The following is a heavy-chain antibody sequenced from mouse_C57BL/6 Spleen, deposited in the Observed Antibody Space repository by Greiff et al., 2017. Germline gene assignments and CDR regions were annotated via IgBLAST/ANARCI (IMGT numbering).Heavy chain of an antibody. CDR1: GFTFSSYT. CDR3: ARHYRGYFDV. J-gene: IGHJ1*03. Sequence: EVQLVESGGGLVKPGGSLKLSCAASGFTFSSYTMSWVRQPPEKRLEWVATISGGGGNTYYPDSVKGRFTISRDNAKNTLYLQMSSLRSEDTALYYCARHYRGYFDVWGTGTTVTVSS. CDR2: ISGGGGNT. V-gene: IGHV5-9*01.